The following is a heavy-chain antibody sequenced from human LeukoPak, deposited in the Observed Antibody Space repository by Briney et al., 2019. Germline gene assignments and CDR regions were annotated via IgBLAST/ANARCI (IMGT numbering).Heavy chain of an antibody. V-gene: IGHV1-18*01. CDR2: ISAYNGNT. Sequence: ASVKVSFKASGYTFTSYDISGVRQAPGQGLEWMGWISAYNGNTNYAQKLQGRVTMTTDTPTSTAYVELRSLRSDDTAVYYCARDVTYYDTPIPYYYYGMDVWGQGTTVTVSS. D-gene: IGHD3-22*01. CDR1: GYTFTSYD. J-gene: IGHJ6*02. CDR3: ARDVTYYDTPIPYYYYGMDV.